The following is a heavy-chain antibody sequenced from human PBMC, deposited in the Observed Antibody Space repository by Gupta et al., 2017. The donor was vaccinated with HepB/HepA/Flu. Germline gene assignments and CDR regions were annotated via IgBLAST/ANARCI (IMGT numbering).Heavy chain of an antibody. CDR3: ARVRGSYYFDY. D-gene: IGHD1-26*01. CDR1: GFTFSSYS. Sequence: EVQLLESGGGLVQPGGSLRLSCTASGFTFSSYSMNWVRQAPGKGLEWVSAITSSGGSTYYADSVKGRFTISRDNSKNTLYLQMNSLRAEDTAVYYCARVRGSYYFDYWGQGTLVTVSS. CDR2: ITSSGGST. V-gene: IGHV3-23*01. J-gene: IGHJ4*02.